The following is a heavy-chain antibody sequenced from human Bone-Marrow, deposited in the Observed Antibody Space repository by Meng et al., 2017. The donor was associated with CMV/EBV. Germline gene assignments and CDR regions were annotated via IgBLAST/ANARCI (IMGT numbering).Heavy chain of an antibody. V-gene: IGHV3-53*01. D-gene: IGHD2-2*01. CDR1: GLTVSSNY. CDR2: IYSGGST. J-gene: IGHJ6*02. Sequence: GESLKISCAASGLTVSSNYMSWVRQAPGKGLEWVSVIYSGGSTYFADSVKGRFTTSRDKSKNPLYLQMNSLRAEDTAVYYCARDYSTSWSYYYYGMDVWGQGTTVTVSS. CDR3: ARDYSTSWSYYYYGMDV.